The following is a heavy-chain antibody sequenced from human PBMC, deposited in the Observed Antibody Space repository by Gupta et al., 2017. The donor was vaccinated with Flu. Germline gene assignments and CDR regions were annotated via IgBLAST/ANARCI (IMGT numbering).Heavy chain of an antibody. CDR2: ISGSGYTT. J-gene: IGHJ4*02. CDR1: GFTFSSHV. CDR3: VKGDRNGGCDD. V-gene: IGHV3-23*01. Sequence: VQPLQSGGALVQPGGSLRPSCAAAGFTFSSHVMSWVRQATGQGLGWVPAISGSGYTTHFGGSVKGRFTISRDKSKNTVVLQMNSLRAEDAAVYYCVKGDRNGGCDDWGQGTLVTVSS. D-gene: IGHD4-23*01.